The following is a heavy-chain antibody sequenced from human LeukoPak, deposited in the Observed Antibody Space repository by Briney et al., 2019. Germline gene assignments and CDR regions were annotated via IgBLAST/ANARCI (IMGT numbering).Heavy chain of an antibody. CDR1: GFTFSSYA. CDR3: ARDDVVVLVAARFSAFDI. CDR2: ISYDGSNK. Sequence: GGSLRLSCAASGFTFSSYAMHWVRQAPGKGLEWVALISYDGSNKYYADSVKGRFTISRDNSKNTLYLQMNSLRDEDTAVYHCARDDVVVLVAARFSAFDIWGQGTMVTVSS. V-gene: IGHV3-30*01. D-gene: IGHD2-15*01. J-gene: IGHJ3*02.